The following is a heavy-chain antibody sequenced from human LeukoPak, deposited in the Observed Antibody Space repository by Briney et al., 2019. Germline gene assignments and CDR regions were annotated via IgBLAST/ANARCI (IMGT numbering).Heavy chain of an antibody. CDR3: AKGYSSGWNGFDY. CDR1: GFTFDDYA. D-gene: IGHD6-19*01. CDR2: ISWNSGSI. V-gene: IGHV3-9*01. Sequence: SLRLSCAASGFTFDDYAMHWVRQAPGKGLEWVSGISWNSGSIGYADSVKGRFTISRDNAKNSLYLQMNSLRAEDTALYYCAKGYSSGWNGFDYWGQGTLVTVSS. J-gene: IGHJ4*02.